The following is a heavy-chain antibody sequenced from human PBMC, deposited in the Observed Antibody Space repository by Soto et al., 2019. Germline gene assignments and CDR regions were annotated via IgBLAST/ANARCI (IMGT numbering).Heavy chain of an antibody. CDR1: GFTVSSNY. Sequence: GGSLRLSCAASGFTVSSNYMSWVRQAPGKGLEWVSVIYSGGSTYYADSVKGRFTISRDNSKNTLYLQMNSLRAEDTAVYYCASSPKGVRGVIRGFDYWGQGTLVTVSS. D-gene: IGHD3-10*01. CDR3: ASSPKGVRGVIRGFDY. J-gene: IGHJ4*02. V-gene: IGHV3-66*01. CDR2: IYSGGST.